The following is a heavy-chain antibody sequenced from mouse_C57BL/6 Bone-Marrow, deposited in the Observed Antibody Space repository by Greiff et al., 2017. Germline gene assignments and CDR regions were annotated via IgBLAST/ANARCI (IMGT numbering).Heavy chain of an antibody. V-gene: IGHV1-61*01. J-gene: IGHJ1*03. CDR1: GHTFTSYC. CDR3: ARSCGGYFDG. CDR2: IYPSDSET. Sequence: VQLQQPGAELVRPGSSVKLSCKASGHTFTSYCMDWVKQRPGQGLEWIGNIYPSDSETNYNQKFKDKATLTVDKSSSTAYMQLSSLTSEDSAVYYCARSCGGYFDGWGTGTTVTVSS.